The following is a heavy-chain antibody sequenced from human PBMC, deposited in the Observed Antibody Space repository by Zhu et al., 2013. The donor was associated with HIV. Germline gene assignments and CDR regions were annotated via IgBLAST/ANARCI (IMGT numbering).Heavy chain of an antibody. CDR1: GGTFSSYA. Sequence: QVQLVQSGAEVKKPGSSVKVSCKASGGTFSSYAISWVRQAPGQGLEWMGGIIPIFGTANYAQKFQGRVTITADESTSTAYMELSSLRSEDTAVYYCARDRGYCSGGSCYSVYLVWGQGTTVTVSS. CDR2: IIPIFGTA. CDR3: ARDRGYCSGGSCYSVYLV. J-gene: IGHJ6*02. D-gene: IGHD2-15*01. V-gene: IGHV1-69*01.